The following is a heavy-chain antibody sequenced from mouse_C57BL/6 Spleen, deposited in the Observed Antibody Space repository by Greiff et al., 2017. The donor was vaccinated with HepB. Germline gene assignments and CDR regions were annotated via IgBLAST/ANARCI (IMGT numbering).Heavy chain of an antibody. CDR3: AKNGDGYFYYYAMDY. CDR2: IWRGGST. D-gene: IGHD2-3*01. V-gene: IGHV2-5*01. CDR1: GFSLTSYG. Sequence: QVQLQQSGPGLVQPSQSLSITCTVSGFSLTSYGVHWVRQSPGKGLEWLGVIWRGGSTDYNAAFMSRLSITKDNSKIQVFFKMNSLQADDTAIYYCAKNGDGYFYYYAMDYWGQGTSVTVSS. J-gene: IGHJ4*01.